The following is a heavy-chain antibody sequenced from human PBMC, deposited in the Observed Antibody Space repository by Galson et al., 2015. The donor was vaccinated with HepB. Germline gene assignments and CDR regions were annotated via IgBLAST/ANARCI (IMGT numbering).Heavy chain of an antibody. CDR1: GGSISSSSYY. V-gene: IGHV4-39*02. J-gene: IGHJ4*02. D-gene: IGHD2-2*01. Sequence: ETLSLTCTVSGGSISSSSYYWGWIRQPPGKGLEWIGSIYYSGSTYYNPSLKSRVTISVDTSKNQFSLKLSSVTAADTAVYYCAREQIVVVPALRVGSTVAIDYWGQGTLVTVSS. CDR2: IYYSGST. CDR3: AREQIVVVPALRVGSTVAIDY.